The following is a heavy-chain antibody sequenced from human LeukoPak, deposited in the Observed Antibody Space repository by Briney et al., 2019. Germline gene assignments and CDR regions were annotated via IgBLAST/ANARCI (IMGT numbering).Heavy chain of an antibody. J-gene: IGHJ6*02. V-gene: IGHV3-33*01. CDR2: IWYDGSNK. CDR1: GFTFSSYG. D-gene: IGHD5-12*01. Sequence: GGSLRLSCAASGFTFSSYGMHWVRQAPGKGLEWVAVIWYDGSNKYYADSVKGRFTISRDNSKNTLYLQMNSLRAEDTAVYYCARANTYDSNYYYGMDVWGQGTTVTVSS. CDR3: ARANTYDSNYYYGMDV.